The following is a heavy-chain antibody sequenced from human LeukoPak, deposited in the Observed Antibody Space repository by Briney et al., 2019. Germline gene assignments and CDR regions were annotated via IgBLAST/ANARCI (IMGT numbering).Heavy chain of an antibody. Sequence: PSETLCLTPALPVVSPSVDNLYTGWIRQPPGKWLELIGYVHYTGSTFYNSSLKSRVTISADTSQNQFSLSLTSVTAADTAVYYCATLGLLRGAGFNLATHFDYWGQGTLVAVSS. J-gene: IGHJ4*02. CDR1: VVSPSVDNLY. CDR2: VHYTGST. CDR3: ATLGLLRGAGFNLATHFDY. V-gene: IGHV4-39*01. D-gene: IGHD1-26*01.